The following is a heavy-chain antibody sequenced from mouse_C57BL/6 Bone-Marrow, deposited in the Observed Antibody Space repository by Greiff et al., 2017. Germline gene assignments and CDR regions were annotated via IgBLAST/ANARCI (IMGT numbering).Heavy chain of an antibody. J-gene: IGHJ2*01. V-gene: IGHV5-17*01. CDR1: GFTFSDYG. Sequence: EVQGVESGGGLVKPGGSLKLSCAASGFTFSDYGMHWVRQAPEKGLEWVAYISSGSSTIYYADTVKGRFTISRDNAKNTLFLQMTSLRSEDTAMXYCARRGILYYGSSPDFDYWGQGTTLTVSS. CDR3: ARRGILYYGSSPDFDY. D-gene: IGHD1-1*01. CDR2: ISSGSSTI.